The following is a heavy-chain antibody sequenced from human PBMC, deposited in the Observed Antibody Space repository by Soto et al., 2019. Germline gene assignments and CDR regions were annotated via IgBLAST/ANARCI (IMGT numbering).Heavy chain of an antibody. CDR1: GFTVSSSY. V-gene: IGHV3-66*01. CDR3: AKGRPVLLWFGDPSHGDAFDI. CDR2: IYSGGTT. Sequence: GGSLRLSCAASGFTVSSSYMNWVRQAPGKGLEWVSLIYSGGTTYYADSVKGRLTISTDNSKNTLYLQMNSLRAEDTAVYYCAKGRPVLLWFGDPSHGDAFDIWGQGTMVTVSS. J-gene: IGHJ3*02. D-gene: IGHD3-10*01.